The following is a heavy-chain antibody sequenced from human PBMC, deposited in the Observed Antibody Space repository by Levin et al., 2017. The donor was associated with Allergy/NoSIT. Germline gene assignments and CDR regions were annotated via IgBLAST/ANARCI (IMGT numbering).Heavy chain of an antibody. CDR1: GFTFSSYW. Sequence: GGSLRLSCAASGFTFSSYWMHWVRQAPGKGLVWVSRINSDGSRTSYADSVKGRFTISRDNAKNTLYLQMNSLRAEDTAVYYCARDLIQAEIVGGGRNYYYYGMAVWGQGTTVTVSS. J-gene: IGHJ6*02. D-gene: IGHD2-15*01. CDR2: INSDGSRT. CDR3: ARDLIQAEIVGGGRNYYYYGMAV. V-gene: IGHV3-74*01.